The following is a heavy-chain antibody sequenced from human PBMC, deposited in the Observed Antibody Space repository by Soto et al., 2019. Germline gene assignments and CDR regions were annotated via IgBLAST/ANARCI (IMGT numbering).Heavy chain of an antibody. Sequence: GGSLRLSCAASGFTFSDYYMSWIRQAPGKGLEWVSYISSSGSTIYYAGSVKGRFTISRDNAKNSLYLQMNSLRAEDTAVYYCAREQKTTVTSDYWGQGTLVTVSS. CDR3: AREQKTTVTSDY. CDR1: GFTFSDYY. CDR2: ISSSGSTI. D-gene: IGHD4-17*01. J-gene: IGHJ4*02. V-gene: IGHV3-11*01.